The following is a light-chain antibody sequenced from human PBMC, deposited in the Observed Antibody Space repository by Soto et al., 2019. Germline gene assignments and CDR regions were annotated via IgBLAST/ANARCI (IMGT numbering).Light chain of an antibody. CDR1: SSNIGAGFE. CDR3: QSYDSSLSGSG. CDR2: GNS. J-gene: IGLJ1*01. V-gene: IGLV1-40*01. Sequence: QSVLTQPPSVSAAPGQRVTISCTGSSSNIGAGFEVHWYQQLPGTAPKLLIYGNSNRPSGVPDRFSGSKSGTSASLAITGLQAEDEADYYCQSYDSSLSGSGFGTGTKVTVL.